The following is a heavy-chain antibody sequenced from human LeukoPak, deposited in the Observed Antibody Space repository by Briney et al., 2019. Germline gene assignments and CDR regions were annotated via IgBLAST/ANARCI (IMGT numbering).Heavy chain of an antibody. Sequence: PSETLSLTCTVSGVSIDSNPWIWIRQPPGKGLEWIGYIYYSGTTNYNPSLKSRVTMSVDMSKNQFSLNLSSVTAADTSIYYWARAVISFGGVIAKGIDCWGQGTLVTVSS. V-gene: IGHV4-59*01. CDR2: IYYSGTT. D-gene: IGHD3-16*02. J-gene: IGHJ4*02. CDR3: ARAVISFGGVIAKGIDC. CDR1: GVSIDSNP.